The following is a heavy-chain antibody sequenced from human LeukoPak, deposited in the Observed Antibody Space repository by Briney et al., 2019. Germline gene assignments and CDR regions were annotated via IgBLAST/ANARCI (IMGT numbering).Heavy chain of an antibody. CDR1: GGSISSGGYY. D-gene: IGHD1-14*01. J-gene: IGHJ4*02. Sequence: PSQTLSLTCTVSGGSISSGGYYWSWIRQHPGKGLEWIGYIYYSGSTNYNPSLKSRVTISVDTSKNQFSLKLSSVTAADTAVYYCARRARNTAFDYWGQGTLVTVSS. CDR2: IYYSGST. V-gene: IGHV4-61*08. CDR3: ARRARNTAFDY.